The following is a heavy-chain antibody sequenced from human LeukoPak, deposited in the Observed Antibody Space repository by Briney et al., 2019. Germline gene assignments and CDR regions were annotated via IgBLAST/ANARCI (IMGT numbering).Heavy chain of an antibody. D-gene: IGHD2-2*01. CDR2: INPNSGGT. Sequence: ASVKVSFKASGYTFTGYYMHWVRQAPGQGLEWMGWINPNSGGTNYAQKFQGRVTMTRDTSISTAYMELSRLRSDDTAVYYCARGGGDVVPAATTFDYWGQGTLVTVSS. J-gene: IGHJ4*02. CDR1: GYTFTGYY. CDR3: ARGGGDVVPAATTFDY. V-gene: IGHV1-2*02.